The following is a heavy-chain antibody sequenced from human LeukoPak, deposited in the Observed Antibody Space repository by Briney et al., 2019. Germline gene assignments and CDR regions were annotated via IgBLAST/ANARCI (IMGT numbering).Heavy chain of an antibody. V-gene: IGHV3-53*01. J-gene: IGHJ4*02. Sequence: PGGSLRLSCTVSGFTVSSNSMSWVRQAPGKGLEWVSFIYSGSTHYSDSVKGRFTISRDNSKNTLYLQMNSLRAEDTAVYYCARGSGAYSLPYDYWGQGTLVTVSS. D-gene: IGHD4/OR15-4a*01. CDR2: IYSGST. CDR3: ARGSGAYSLPYDY. CDR1: GFTVSSNS.